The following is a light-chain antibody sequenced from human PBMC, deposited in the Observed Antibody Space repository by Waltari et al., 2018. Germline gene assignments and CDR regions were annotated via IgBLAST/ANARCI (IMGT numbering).Light chain of an antibody. Sequence: QSALTQPASVSGSPGQSITISCTGTSSDVGGFNYVSWYQKYPGKAPKLMIYDVSNRPSGVSNRFAGSKSGNTASLTISGLQAEDEADYYCSSYTSSSTLDVVFGGGTKLTVL. CDR2: DVS. CDR3: SSYTSSSTLDVV. V-gene: IGLV2-14*03. J-gene: IGLJ2*01. CDR1: SSDVGGFNY.